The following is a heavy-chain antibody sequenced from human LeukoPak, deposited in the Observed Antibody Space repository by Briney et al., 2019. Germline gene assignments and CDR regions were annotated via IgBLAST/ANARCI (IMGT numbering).Heavy chain of an antibody. CDR2: ITSDGSST. Sequence: QPGGSLRLSCEASGFTFSTYWMHWVRQAPGKGLVWVSRITSDGSSTRYADSVKGRFTISRDNAKNTPYLQMNSLRAGDTAVYYCARDDYSGNWYFDLWGRGTLVTVSS. CDR3: ARDDYSGNWYFDL. V-gene: IGHV3-74*01. CDR1: GFTFSTYW. D-gene: IGHD4-11*01. J-gene: IGHJ2*01.